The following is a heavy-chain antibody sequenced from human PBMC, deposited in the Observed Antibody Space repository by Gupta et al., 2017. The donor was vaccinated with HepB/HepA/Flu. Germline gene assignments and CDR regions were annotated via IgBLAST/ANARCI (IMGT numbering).Heavy chain of an antibody. Sequence: QVHLVQSGAEVKKPGASVKVSCKASGYTFTGYYIHWVRQAPGQGLEWMGWINPNSGDTNYVQSFQGRVTMTRDMSISTAYMELSRLTYDDTAVYFCARWREVQHGLPGGWFDPWGQGTLVTVSS. CDR1: GYTFTGYY. J-gene: IGHJ5*02. V-gene: IGHV1-2*02. CDR2: INPNSGDT. D-gene: IGHD1-1*01. CDR3: ARWREVQHGLPGGWFDP.